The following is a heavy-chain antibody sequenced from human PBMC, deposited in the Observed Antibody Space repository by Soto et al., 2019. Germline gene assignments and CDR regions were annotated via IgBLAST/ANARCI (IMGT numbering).Heavy chain of an antibody. Sequence: EVQLVESGGGLVQPGGSLKLSCAASGFTFSGSAMHWVRQASGEGLEWVGRIRSKANNYATAYAASVKGRLTTSRDDSKHPEYLQMSSLKTEDTAVYYCTYVDAAAGVDYWGQGTLVTVSS. D-gene: IGHD3-10*02. CDR2: IRSKANNYAT. CDR1: GFTFSGSA. V-gene: IGHV3-73*02. J-gene: IGHJ4*02. CDR3: TYVDAAAGVDY.